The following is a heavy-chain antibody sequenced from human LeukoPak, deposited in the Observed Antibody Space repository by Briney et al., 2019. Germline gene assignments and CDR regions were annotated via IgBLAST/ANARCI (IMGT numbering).Heavy chain of an antibody. V-gene: IGHV4-59*01. CDR2: IHYSGKT. J-gene: IGHJ4*02. D-gene: IGHD3-10*01. CDR3: ARGKVGSASFDS. CDR1: GGSIGTYF. Sequence: PSETPSLTCTVSGGSIGTYFWSWVRQPPGKGLEWIAYIHYSGKTNYNTSLKSRATISLDTSRSQFSLKLNSVTAADTAVYYCARGKVGSASFDSWGQGTLVTVSS.